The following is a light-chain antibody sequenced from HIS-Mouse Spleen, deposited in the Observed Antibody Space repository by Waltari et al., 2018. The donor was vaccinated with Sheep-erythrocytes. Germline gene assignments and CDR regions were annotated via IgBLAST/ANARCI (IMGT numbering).Light chain of an antibody. V-gene: IGLV3-10*01. J-gene: IGLJ2*01. CDR1: ALPKKY. Sequence: SYELTQPPSVSVSPGQTARITCPGDALPKKYAYWYQQKSGQAPVLVIYEDSKRPSGIPDRFSGASSGRMATLTVSGAQVEDEADYYCYSTDSSGNGVIGGGTKLTVL. CDR3: YSTDSSGNGV. CDR2: EDS.